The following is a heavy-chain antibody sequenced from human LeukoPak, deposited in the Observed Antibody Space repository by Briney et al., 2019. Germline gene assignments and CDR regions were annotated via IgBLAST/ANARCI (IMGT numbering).Heavy chain of an antibody. CDR3: ARGSPNYYDSSGYD. CDR1: GGSISSSNW. D-gene: IGHD3-22*01. Sequence: SETLSLTCAVSGGSISSSNWWSWVRQPPGKGLEWIGEIYHSGSTNYNPSLKSRVTISVDKSKNQFSLKLSSVTAADTAVYYCARGSPNYYDSSGYDWGQGTLVTVSS. J-gene: IGHJ1*01. CDR2: IYHSGST. V-gene: IGHV4-4*02.